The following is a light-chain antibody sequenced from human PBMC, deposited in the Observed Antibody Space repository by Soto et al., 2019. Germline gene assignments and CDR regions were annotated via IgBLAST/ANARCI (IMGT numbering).Light chain of an antibody. CDR1: SSDVGGYNY. Sequence: QSALTQPASVSGSPGQSIIISCTGTSSDVGGYNYVSWYQHHPGKAPKLIVYEVSKRPSGVSNRFSGSKSGDTASLVISGLQAEDEADYYCKSYTTSSTLVFGGGTQLTVL. J-gene: IGLJ7*01. CDR3: KSYTTSSTLV. V-gene: IGLV2-14*01. CDR2: EVS.